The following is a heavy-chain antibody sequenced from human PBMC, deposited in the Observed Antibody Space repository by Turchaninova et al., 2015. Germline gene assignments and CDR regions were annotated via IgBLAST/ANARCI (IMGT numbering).Heavy chain of an antibody. Sequence: QVQLVQSGAEVKKPGASVKVSCKTSGYTFTDYYVHWVRQVPGQGLEWLGRINPHSGVAAYSLRFRGRVIMTRYTSINTAYMELSSLRSDDTAVYYCAREGYGNILTGYYDSWGQGTLVTVSS. CDR2: INPHSGVA. J-gene: IGHJ4*02. D-gene: IGHD3-9*01. V-gene: IGHV1-2*06. CDR1: GYTFTDYY. CDR3: AREGYGNILTGYYDS.